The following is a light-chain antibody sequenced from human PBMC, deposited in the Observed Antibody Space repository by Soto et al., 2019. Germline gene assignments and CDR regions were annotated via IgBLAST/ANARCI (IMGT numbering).Light chain of an antibody. J-gene: IGLJ1*01. V-gene: IGLV2-11*01. CDR2: DVS. CDR1: SSDVGGYNY. Sequence: QSALTHPRSVSGSPGQSVTISCTGTSSDVGGYNYVSWYQQYPGKAPKLMIYDVSKRPSGVPDRFSGSKSGNTASLTISGLQAEDEADYYCYSYAGSYTFYVFGTGTKLTVL. CDR3: YSYAGSYTFYV.